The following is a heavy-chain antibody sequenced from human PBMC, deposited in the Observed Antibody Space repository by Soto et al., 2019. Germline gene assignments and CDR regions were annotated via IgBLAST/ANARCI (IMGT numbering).Heavy chain of an antibody. D-gene: IGHD6-6*01. CDR3: ARLAARQFHYGMDV. Sequence: PSETLSLTCAVYGGSFSTYYWSWIRQPPGKGLEWIGEINHSGSTNYNPSLKSRVTISVDTSKNQFSLKVSSVTAADTAVYYCARLAARQFHYGMDVSGQGTTVTVSS. J-gene: IGHJ6*02. CDR1: GGSFSTYY. V-gene: IGHV4-34*01. CDR2: INHSGST.